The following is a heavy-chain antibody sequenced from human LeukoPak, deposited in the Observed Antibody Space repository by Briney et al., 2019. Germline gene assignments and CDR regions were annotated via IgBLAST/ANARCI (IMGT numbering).Heavy chain of an antibody. CDR1: GGSFSGYY. CDR3: ARGDAFDI. Sequence: SETLSLTCAVYGGSFSGYYWSWIRQPPGKGLEWIGEINHSGSTNYNPSLKSRVTISVDTSKNQFSLKLSSVTAADTAVYYCARGDAFDIWGQGTMVTVSS. CDR2: INHSGST. V-gene: IGHV4-34*01. J-gene: IGHJ3*02.